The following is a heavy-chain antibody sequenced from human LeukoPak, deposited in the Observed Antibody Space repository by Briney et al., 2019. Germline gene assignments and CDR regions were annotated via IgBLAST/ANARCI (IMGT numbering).Heavy chain of an antibody. V-gene: IGHV1-2*02. CDR1: GYTFTGYY. CDR2: INPNSGGT. J-gene: IGHJ4*02. CDR3: AKTPPVSPYYFDY. Sequence: EASVKVSCKASGYTFTGYYMHWLRQATGQGLEWMGWINPNSGGTNYTQKLQCRVTMTRDTSINTAYMELSRLRSDDTAVYYCAKTPPVSPYYFDYWGQGTLVTVSS. D-gene: IGHD3-16*01.